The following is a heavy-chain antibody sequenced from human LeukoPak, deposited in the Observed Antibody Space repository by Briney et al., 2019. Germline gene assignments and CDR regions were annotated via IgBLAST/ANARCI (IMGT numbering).Heavy chain of an antibody. D-gene: IGHD2-15*01. Sequence: GASVKVSCKASGYTFTGYYMHWVRQAPGHGLEWMGRINPNSGGTNYAQKFQGRVTMTRDTSISTAYMELSRLRSDDTAAYYCARVARSSCSSRYPLSQFDYWGQGTLVTVSS. V-gene: IGHV1-2*06. CDR3: ARVARSSCSSRYPLSQFDY. CDR2: INPNSGGT. CDR1: GYTFTGYY. J-gene: IGHJ4*02.